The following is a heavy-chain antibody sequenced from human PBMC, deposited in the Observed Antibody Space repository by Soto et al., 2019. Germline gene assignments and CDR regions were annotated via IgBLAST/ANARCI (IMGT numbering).Heavy chain of an antibody. CDR3: ARERDTTGWETFDY. CDR2: INPDNGIT. J-gene: IGHJ4*02. CDR1: GYTFSTYA. D-gene: IGHD6-19*01. Sequence: ASVKVSCKASGYTFSTYAMHWVRQAPGQRLECMGWINPDNGITDYSKNFQGRLTFTADTSANTVYMELSSLRYEDTAVFYCARERDTTGWETFDYWGQGTLVTVSS. V-gene: IGHV1-3*01.